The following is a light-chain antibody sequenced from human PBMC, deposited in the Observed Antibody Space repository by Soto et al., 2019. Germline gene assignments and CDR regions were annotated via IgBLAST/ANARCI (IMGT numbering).Light chain of an antibody. CDR1: SGHSSYI. CDR3: ETWDSSTRV. J-gene: IGLJ3*02. CDR2: LEGSGNY. V-gene: IGLV4-60*02. Sequence: QSVLTQSSSASASLGSSVKLTCTLSSGHSSYIIAWHQQQPGKAPRYLMKLEGSGNYNKGSGVPDRFSGSGSGADRYLTISNLHFEDEADYYCETWDSSTRVFGGGTKLTVL.